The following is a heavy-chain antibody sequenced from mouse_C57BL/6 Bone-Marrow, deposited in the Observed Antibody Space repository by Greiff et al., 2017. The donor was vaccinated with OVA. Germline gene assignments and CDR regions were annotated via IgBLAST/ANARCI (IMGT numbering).Heavy chain of an antibody. CDR3: AYGALFAH. J-gene: IGHJ3*01. CDR1: GYTFTSYW. V-gene: IGHV1-69*01. CDR2: IDPSDSYT. Sequence: VQLQQPGAELVMPGASVKLSCKASGYTFTSYWMHWVKQRPGQGLEWIGEIDPSDSYTNYNQKFKGKSTLTVDKSSSTAYMQLSSLTSEDSAVYFSAYGALFAHWGKGTLVTVSA. D-gene: IGHD1-1*02.